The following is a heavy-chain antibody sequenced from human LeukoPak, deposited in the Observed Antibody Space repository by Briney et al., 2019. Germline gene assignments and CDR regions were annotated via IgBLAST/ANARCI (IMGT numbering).Heavy chain of an antibody. V-gene: IGHV3-30*02. D-gene: IGHD2-2*01. CDR3: AKDRNLCSSTSCESGGNWFDP. J-gene: IGHJ5*02. CDR1: GFTFSSYG. CDR2: IRYDESNK. Sequence: PGGSLRLSCAASGFTFSSYGMHWVRQAPGKGLEWVAFIRYDESNKYYADSVKGRFTVSRDNSKNTLYVQMNSLRAEDTAVYYCAKDRNLCSSTSCESGGNWFDPWGQGTLVTVSS.